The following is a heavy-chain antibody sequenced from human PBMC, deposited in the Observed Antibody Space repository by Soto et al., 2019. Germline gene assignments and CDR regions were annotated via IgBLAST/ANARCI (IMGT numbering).Heavy chain of an antibody. CDR3: ADGYYFDY. D-gene: IGHD3-22*01. CDR1: GGSISSYY. V-gene: IGHV4-59*01. Sequence: SETLSLTCTVSGGSISSYYWSWIRQPPGKGLEWIGYIYYSGSTNYNPSLKSRVTISVDTSKNQFSLKLSSVTAADTAVYYCADGYYFDYWGQGTLVTVSS. CDR2: IYYSGST. J-gene: IGHJ4*02.